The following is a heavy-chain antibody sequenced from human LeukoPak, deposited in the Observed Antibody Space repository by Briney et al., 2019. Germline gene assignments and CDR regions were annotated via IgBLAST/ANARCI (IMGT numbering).Heavy chain of an antibody. CDR1: GFTFSSYA. CDR2: MSYDGSNK. Sequence: GGSLRLSCAASGFTFSSYAMHWVRQAPGKGLEWAAVMSYDGSNKYYVDSVKGRFTISRDNSKNTLYLQMNSLRAQDTAVYYCGRSDIILVRGAPVGGWGQGTLVTVSS. J-gene: IGHJ4*02. V-gene: IGHV3-30*04. CDR3: GRSDIILVRGAPVGG. D-gene: IGHD3-10*01.